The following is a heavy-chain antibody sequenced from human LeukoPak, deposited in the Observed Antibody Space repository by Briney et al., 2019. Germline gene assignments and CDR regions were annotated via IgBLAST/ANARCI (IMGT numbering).Heavy chain of an antibody. D-gene: IGHD3-9*01. Sequence: GGSLRLSCAASGFTFSSYWMSWVRQAPGKGLEWVANIKQDGSEKYYVDSVKGRFTISRDNAKNSLYLQMNSLRAEDTAVYYCARGYYDILTGYYSDMFDYWGQGTLVTVSS. J-gene: IGHJ4*02. CDR2: IKQDGSEK. CDR1: GFTFSSYW. V-gene: IGHV3-7*05. CDR3: ARGYYDILTGYYSDMFDY.